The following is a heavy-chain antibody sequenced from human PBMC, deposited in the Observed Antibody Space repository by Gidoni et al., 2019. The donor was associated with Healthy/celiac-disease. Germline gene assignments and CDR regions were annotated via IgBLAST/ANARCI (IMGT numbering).Heavy chain of an antibody. Sequence: EVQLVESGGGLVQPGGSLRLSCSASGFTFSSYAMHWVRQAPGKGLEYVSAISSNGGSTYYADSVKGRFTISRDNSKNTLYLQMSSLRAEDTAVYYCVKDGGYYDFWSGWFAPWGQGTLVTVSS. CDR3: VKDGGYYDFWSGWFAP. CDR2: ISSNGGST. J-gene: IGHJ5*02. D-gene: IGHD3-3*01. V-gene: IGHV3-64D*09. CDR1: GFTFSSYA.